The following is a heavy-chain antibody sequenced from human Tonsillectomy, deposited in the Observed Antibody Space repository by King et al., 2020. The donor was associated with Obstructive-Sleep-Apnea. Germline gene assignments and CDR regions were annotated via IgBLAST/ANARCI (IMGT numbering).Heavy chain of an antibody. D-gene: IGHD1-26*01. V-gene: IGHV3-33*06. CDR2: IWYDGSNK. Sequence: VQLVESGGGVVQPGRSLRLSCAASGFTFSSYGMHWVRQAPGKGLEWVAVIWYDGSNKYYADSVKGRFTISRDNSKNTLYLQMNSLRAEDTAVYYCAKDLWALRAGLHTGIDYGGQGPLVTVSS. CDR3: AKDLWALRAGLHTGIDY. J-gene: IGHJ4*02. CDR1: GFTFSSYG.